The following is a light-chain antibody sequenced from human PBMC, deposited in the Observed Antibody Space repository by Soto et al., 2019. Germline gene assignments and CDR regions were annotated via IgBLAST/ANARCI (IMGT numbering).Light chain of an antibody. V-gene: IGLV2-14*01. Sequence: QSALTQPASVSGSPGQSITISCTGTSSDVGGYNDVSWYQQHPGKAPKLMIYEVSNRPSGVSNRFSGSKSGNTASLTISGLQAEDEAGYYCTYYTSSSTVVFGGGTKLTVL. CDR2: EVS. J-gene: IGLJ2*01. CDR3: TYYTSSSTVV. CDR1: SSDVGGYND.